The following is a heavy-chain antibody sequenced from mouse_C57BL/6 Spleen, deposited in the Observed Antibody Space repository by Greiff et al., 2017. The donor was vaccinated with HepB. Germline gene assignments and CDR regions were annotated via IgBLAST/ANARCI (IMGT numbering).Heavy chain of an antibody. D-gene: IGHD2-4*01. CDR1: GYTFTSYW. V-gene: IGHV1-7*01. Sequence: VMLVESGAELAKPGASVKLSCKASGYTFTSYWMHWVKQRPGQGLEWIGYINPSSGYTKYNQKFKDKATLTADKSSSTAYMQLSSLTYEDSAVYYCARRDYDYDRGDYFDYWGQGTTLTVSS. CDR2: INPSSGYT. J-gene: IGHJ2*01. CDR3: ARRDYDYDRGDYFDY.